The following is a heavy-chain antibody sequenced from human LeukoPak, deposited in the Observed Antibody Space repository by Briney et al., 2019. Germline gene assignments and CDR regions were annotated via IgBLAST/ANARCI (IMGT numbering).Heavy chain of an antibody. CDR3: AKDTAKTGSSWFDP. J-gene: IGHJ5*02. CDR1: GFTLSSYR. V-gene: IGHV3-74*01. D-gene: IGHD3-9*01. CDR2: INSEGSDR. Sequence: PRGSLRLSSAASGFTLSSYRNHWVRQVPGKGLVWVSRINSEGSDRSYADSVKGRFTISRDNSKNTLFLQMNSLRAEDTAVYYCAKDTAKTGSSWFDPWGQGTLVTVSS.